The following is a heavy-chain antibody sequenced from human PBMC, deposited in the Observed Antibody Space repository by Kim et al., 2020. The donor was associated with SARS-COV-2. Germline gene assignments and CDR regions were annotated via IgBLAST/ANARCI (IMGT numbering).Heavy chain of an antibody. D-gene: IGHD3-10*01. J-gene: IGHJ6*03. CDR3: AKAGVQGLKGVFSYYYYHYMDV. CDR2: ISGDGDTT. Sequence: GGSLRLSCAGSGFFFHDYAMHWVRQAPGEGLEWVSLISGDGDTTYYADSVKGRFTISRDNSRNSLFLQINSLRTEDTAFYYCAKAGVQGLKGVFSYYYYHYMDVWGTGTTVTVSS. CDR1: GFFFHDYA. V-gene: IGHV3-43*02.